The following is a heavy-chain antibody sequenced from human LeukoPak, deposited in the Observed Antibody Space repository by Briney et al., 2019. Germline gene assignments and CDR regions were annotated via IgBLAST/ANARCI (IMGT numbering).Heavy chain of an antibody. V-gene: IGHV4-34*01. Sequence: SETLSLTCAVYGGSFSGYYWSWIRQPPGKGLEWIGEINHSGSTNYNPYLKSRVTISVDTSKNRFSLKLSSVTAADTAVYYCARVEIVVVPAASRKFWFDPWGQGTLVTVSS. CDR3: ARVEIVVVPAASRKFWFDP. D-gene: IGHD2-2*01. CDR1: GGSFSGYY. J-gene: IGHJ5*02. CDR2: INHSGST.